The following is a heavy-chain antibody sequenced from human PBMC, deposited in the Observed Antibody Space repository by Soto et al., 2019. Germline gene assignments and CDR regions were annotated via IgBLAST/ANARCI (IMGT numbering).Heavy chain of an antibody. Sequence: GGSLRLSCAASGFTFSSYAMHWVRQAPGKGLEWGAVKSYDGSNKYYADSVKGRFTISRDNSKNTLYLQMNSLRAEDTAVYYCARDNIDGATDAFDIWGQGTMVTVSS. J-gene: IGHJ3*02. D-gene: IGHD2-15*01. CDR2: KSYDGSNK. CDR3: ARDNIDGATDAFDI. V-gene: IGHV3-30*04. CDR1: GFTFSSYA.